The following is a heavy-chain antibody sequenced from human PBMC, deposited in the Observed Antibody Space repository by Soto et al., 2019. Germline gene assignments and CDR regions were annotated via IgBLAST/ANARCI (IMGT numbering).Heavy chain of an antibody. Sequence: HLLESGGGVVQPGGSLRLSCAASGFAFSAFGMQWVRQTPAKGLEWVAVISYDGCNKNYPDSVKGRFTVSRDNSKNTLYLQMSTLTVDDTAVYYCAKYRRSVFYFDAFDIWGQGTLVAVSS. D-gene: IGHD3-22*01. CDR2: ISYDGCNK. V-gene: IGHV3-30*18. CDR1: GFAFSAFG. CDR3: AKYRRSVFYFDAFDI. J-gene: IGHJ3*02.